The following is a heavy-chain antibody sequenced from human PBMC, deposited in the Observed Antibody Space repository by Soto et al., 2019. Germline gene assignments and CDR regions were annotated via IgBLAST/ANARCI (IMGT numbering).Heavy chain of an antibody. CDR2: MNPNSGNT. D-gene: IGHD6-6*01. V-gene: IGHV1-8*01. J-gene: IGHJ6*03. CDR1: GYTFTSYD. Sequence: ASVKVSCKASGYTFTSYDINWVRQATGQGLEWMGWMNPNSGNTGYAQKFQGRVTMTRNTSISTAYMELSSLGSEDTAVYYCARAPTTARGGKGAARLQPGYYYMDVWGKGTTVTVSS. CDR3: ARAPTTARGGKGAARLQPGYYYMDV.